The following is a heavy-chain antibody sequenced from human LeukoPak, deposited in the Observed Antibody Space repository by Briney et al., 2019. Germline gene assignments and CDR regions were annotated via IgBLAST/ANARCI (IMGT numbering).Heavy chain of an antibody. CDR1: GFTVSRNY. V-gene: IGHV3-53*05. CDR2: LYSGGST. Sequence: GGSLRLSCAASGFTVSRNYMSWVRQAPGKGLEWVSVLYSGGSTNYADSVRGRFTISRDNSKNTLYLQMNSLRAEDTAVYYCAKDQVWFEESAFDYWGQGTLVTVSS. D-gene: IGHD3-10*01. J-gene: IGHJ4*02. CDR3: AKDQVWFEESAFDY.